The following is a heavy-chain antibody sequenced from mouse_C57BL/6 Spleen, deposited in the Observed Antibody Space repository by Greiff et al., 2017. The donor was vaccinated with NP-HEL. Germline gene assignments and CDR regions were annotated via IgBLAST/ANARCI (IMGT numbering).Heavy chain of an antibody. CDR1: GFTFSSYG. Sequence: EVHLVESGGDLVKPGGSLKLSCAASGFTFSSYGMSWVRQTPDKRLEWVATISSGGSYTYYPDSVKGRFTISRDNAKNTLYLQMSSLKSEDTAMYYCASSTVGWYFDVWGTGTTVTVSS. D-gene: IGHD1-1*01. J-gene: IGHJ1*03. V-gene: IGHV5-6*01. CDR2: ISSGGSYT. CDR3: ASSTVGWYFDV.